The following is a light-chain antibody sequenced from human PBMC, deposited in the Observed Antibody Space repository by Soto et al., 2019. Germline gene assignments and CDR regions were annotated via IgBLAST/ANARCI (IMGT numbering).Light chain of an antibody. Sequence: DIQMTQSPSTLSASVGDRVTITCRASQSISSWLAWYQQKPGKAPKLLIYDASTLESGDPSRFSGSGSGTEFTLTSSSLQPDDFATYYCQQYNSYCTFGQGAEVDIK. J-gene: IGKJ2*02. CDR1: QSISSW. CDR3: QQYNSYCT. CDR2: DAS. V-gene: IGKV1-5*01.